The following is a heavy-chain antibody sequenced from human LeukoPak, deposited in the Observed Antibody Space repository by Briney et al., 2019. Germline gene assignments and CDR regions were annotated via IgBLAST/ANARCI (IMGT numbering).Heavy chain of an antibody. Sequence: GESLKISCQGSGYSFTTYWIGWVRQMPGKGLEWMAIIYPGDSDTRYSPSFQGQATISADKSISTAYLQWSSLQASDTAMYYCARQYYGDNSGFDYWGQGTPVTVSS. CDR3: ARQYYGDNSGFDY. V-gene: IGHV5-51*01. CDR1: GYSFTTYW. D-gene: IGHD4-23*01. CDR2: IYPGDSDT. J-gene: IGHJ4*02.